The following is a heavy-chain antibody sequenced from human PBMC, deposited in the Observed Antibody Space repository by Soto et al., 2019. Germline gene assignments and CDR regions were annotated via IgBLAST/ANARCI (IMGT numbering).Heavy chain of an antibody. Sequence: QVQLVESGGGGVQPGRSVRLSCAASGFTFSSYGMHWVRQAPGKGLDWVAVISYDGRNKYYADSVKGRFTISRDNSKNTLYLQMSSLRAEDTAVYYCVKDGSSGWPYYYGLDVWGQGTTVTVSS. CDR1: GFTFSSYG. J-gene: IGHJ6*02. CDR2: ISYDGRNK. CDR3: VKDGSSGWPYYYGLDV. V-gene: IGHV3-30*18. D-gene: IGHD6-19*01.